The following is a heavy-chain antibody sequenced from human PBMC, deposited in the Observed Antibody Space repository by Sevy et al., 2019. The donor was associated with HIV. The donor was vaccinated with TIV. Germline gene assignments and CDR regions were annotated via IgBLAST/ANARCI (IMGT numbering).Heavy chain of an antibody. J-gene: IGHJ3*02. CDR2: ISSSSSYI. CDR3: AREGAGRAFDI. D-gene: IGHD6-19*01. V-gene: IGHV3-21*01. CDR1: GFTFSSYS. Sequence: GGSLRLSCAASGFTFSSYSMNWVRQAPGKGLGWVSSISSSSSYIYYANSVKGPFTISRDNAKNSLYLQMKGLRAEDTAVYYCAREGAGRAFDIWGQGTMVTVSS.